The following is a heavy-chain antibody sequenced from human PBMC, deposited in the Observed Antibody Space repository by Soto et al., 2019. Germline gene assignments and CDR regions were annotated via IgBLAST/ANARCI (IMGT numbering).Heavy chain of an antibody. V-gene: IGHV3-23*01. CDR2: ISGSGGST. CDR3: AKGIAVALYNWFDP. Sequence: GGSLRLSCAASGFTFSSYAMSWVRQAPGKGLEWVSAISGSGGSTYYADSVKGRFTITRDNSKNTLYLQMNSLRAEDTAVYYCAKGIAVALYNWFDPWGQGTLVTVSS. D-gene: IGHD6-19*01. J-gene: IGHJ5*02. CDR1: GFTFSSYA.